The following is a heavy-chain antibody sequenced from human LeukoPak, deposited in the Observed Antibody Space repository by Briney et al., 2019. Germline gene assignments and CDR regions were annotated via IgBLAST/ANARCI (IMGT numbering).Heavy chain of an antibody. Sequence: GGSLRLSCAASGFTVSSNYMSWVRQAPGKGLEWVSVIYSGGSTYYPDSVNGRFTVPRDNSKNTLYLQIISLRAEDTAVYYCASVCSSTSCYGFVGGSDYYYYYMDVWGKGTTVTVSS. CDR3: ASVCSSTSCYGFVGGSDYYYYYMDV. V-gene: IGHV3-66*02. D-gene: IGHD2-2*01. CDR1: GFTVSSNY. CDR2: IYSGGST. J-gene: IGHJ6*03.